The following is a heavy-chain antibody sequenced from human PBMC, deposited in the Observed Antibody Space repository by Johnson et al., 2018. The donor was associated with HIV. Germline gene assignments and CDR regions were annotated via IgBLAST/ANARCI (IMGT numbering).Heavy chain of an antibody. CDR2: IYSGGST. CDR1: GFTVSSNY. Sequence: VQLVESGGGVVQPGRSLRLSCAASGFTVSSNYMSWVRQVPGKGLEWVSVIYSGGSTYYADSVKGRFTISRDNSKNTLYLQMNSLRAEDTAVYHCARDLSEGAFDIWGQGTMVTVSS. V-gene: IGHV3-66*02. D-gene: IGHD3-3*01. J-gene: IGHJ3*02. CDR3: ARDLSEGAFDI.